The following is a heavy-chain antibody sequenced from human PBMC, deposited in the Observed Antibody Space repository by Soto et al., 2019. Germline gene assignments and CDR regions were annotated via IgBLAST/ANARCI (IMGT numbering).Heavy chain of an antibody. J-gene: IGHJ4*02. CDR1: GYTFTSYA. CDR2: INAGNGNT. D-gene: IGHD2-8*01. CDR3: AGVYCTNGVCYKGIHMPY. V-gene: IGHV1-3*01. Sequence: ASVKVSCKASGYTFTSYAMHWVRQAPGQRLEWMGWINAGNGNTKYSQKFQGRVTITRDTSASTAYMELSSLRSEDTAVYYCAGVYCTNGVCYKGIHMPYWGQGTLVTVSS.